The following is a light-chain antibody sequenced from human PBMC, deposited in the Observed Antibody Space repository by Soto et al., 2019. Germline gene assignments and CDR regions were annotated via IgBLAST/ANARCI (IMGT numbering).Light chain of an antibody. CDR3: HQCSNWPIT. V-gene: IGKV3-11*01. J-gene: IGKJ5*01. CDR1: QSVSSD. CDR2: DAS. Sequence: EIVLTQSPVTLSLSPGERATLSCRASQSVSSDLAWYQQKPGQAPRLLIYDASNRATGIPARFSGSGSGTGFTLTISSLEPEDFAVYYCHQCSNWPITFGQGTRLEIK.